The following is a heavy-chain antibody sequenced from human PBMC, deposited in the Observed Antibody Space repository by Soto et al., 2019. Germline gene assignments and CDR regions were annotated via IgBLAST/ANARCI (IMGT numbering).Heavy chain of an antibody. Sequence: GGSLRLSCAASGFTFSSYSMNWVRQAPGKGLEWVSSISSSSSYIYYADSVKGRFTISRDNAKNSLYLQMNSLRAEDTAVYYCARVKGSKWLRYAFDIWGQGTMVTVSS. J-gene: IGHJ3*02. V-gene: IGHV3-21*01. CDR3: ARVKGSKWLRYAFDI. D-gene: IGHD5-12*01. CDR2: ISSSSSYI. CDR1: GFTFSSYS.